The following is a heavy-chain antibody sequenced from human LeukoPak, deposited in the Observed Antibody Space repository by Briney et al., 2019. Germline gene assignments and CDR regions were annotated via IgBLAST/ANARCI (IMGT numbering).Heavy chain of an antibody. V-gene: IGHV4-59*01. Sequence: SETLSLTCTVSGGSISSYYWSWIRQPPGKGLEWIGYIYYSGSTNYNPSLKSRVTISVDTSKNQFSLKPSSVTAADTAVYYCARDKDTAMVDWGQGTLVTVSS. CDR1: GGSISSYY. D-gene: IGHD5-18*01. CDR2: IYYSGST. J-gene: IGHJ4*02. CDR3: ARDKDTAMVD.